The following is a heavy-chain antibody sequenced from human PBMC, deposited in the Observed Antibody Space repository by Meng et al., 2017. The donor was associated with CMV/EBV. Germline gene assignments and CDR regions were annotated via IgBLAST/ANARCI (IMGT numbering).Heavy chain of an antibody. CDR1: GGAFSGYY. D-gene: IGHD1-26*01. CDR3: ARGGGGEWELLHYFDY. Sequence: LLRWGPGLLKPSETLSFTCSVYGGAFSGYYWSVIRQPPGRGLVWIGEINHSGSTNYNPSLKSRVPISVDTSKNQFSLKLSSVTAATTAVYYCARGGGGEWELLHYFDYWGQGTLVTVSS. V-gene: IGHV4-34*01. CDR2: INHSGST. J-gene: IGHJ4*02.